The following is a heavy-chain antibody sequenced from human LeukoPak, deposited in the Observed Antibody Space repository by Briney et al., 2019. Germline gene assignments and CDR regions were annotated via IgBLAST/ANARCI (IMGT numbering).Heavy chain of an antibody. J-gene: IGHJ6*03. CDR1: GGSISSYY. V-gene: IGHV4-4*07. D-gene: IGHD3-10*01. Sequence: SETLSLTCTVSGGSISSYYWSWIRQPAGKGLEWIGRIYTSGSTNYNPSLKSRVTMSVDTSKNQFSLKLSSVTAADTAVYYCARELPITTVRGVPYYYMDVWGKGTTVTVSS. CDR2: IYTSGST. CDR3: ARELPITTVRGVPYYYMDV.